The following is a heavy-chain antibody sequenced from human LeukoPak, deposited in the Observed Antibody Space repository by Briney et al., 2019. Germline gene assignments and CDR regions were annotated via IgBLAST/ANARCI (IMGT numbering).Heavy chain of an antibody. CDR3: ARGPGGNHYYYYGMDV. CDR2: ISGSGGST. D-gene: IGHD4-23*01. CDR1: GFTFSSYA. V-gene: IGHV3-23*01. J-gene: IGHJ6*02. Sequence: PGGSLRLSCAASGFTFSSYAMSWVRQAPGKGLEWVSAISGSGGSTYYADSVKGRFTISRDNSKNTLYLQMNSLRAEDTAVYYCARGPGGNHYYYYGMDVWGQGTTVTVSS.